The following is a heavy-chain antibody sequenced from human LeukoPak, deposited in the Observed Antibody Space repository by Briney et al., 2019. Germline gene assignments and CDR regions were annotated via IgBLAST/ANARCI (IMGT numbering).Heavy chain of an antibody. V-gene: IGHV3-23*01. CDR3: AKGDTMVRGAYAMDY. Sequence: GGSLRLSCAASGFTFSSYAMSWVRQAPGKGLEWVSAISGSGGSTYYADSVKGRFTISRDNSKDTLYLQMNSLRAEDTAVYYCAKGDTMVRGAYAMDYWGQGTLVTVSS. CDR2: ISGSGGST. D-gene: IGHD3-10*01. CDR1: GFTFSSYA. J-gene: IGHJ4*02.